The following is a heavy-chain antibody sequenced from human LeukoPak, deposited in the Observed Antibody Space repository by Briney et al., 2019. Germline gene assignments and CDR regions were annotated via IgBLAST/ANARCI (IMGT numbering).Heavy chain of an antibody. D-gene: IGHD4-17*01. Sequence: GGSLRLSCAASGFTFSSYGMHWVRQAPGKGLEWVAVISYDGSNKYYADSVKGRFTISRDNSKNTLYLQMNSLRAEHTAVYYCAKVSSGDSAFDYWGQGTLVTVSS. CDR1: GFTFSSYG. V-gene: IGHV3-30*18. CDR2: ISYDGSNK. J-gene: IGHJ4*02. CDR3: AKVSSGDSAFDY.